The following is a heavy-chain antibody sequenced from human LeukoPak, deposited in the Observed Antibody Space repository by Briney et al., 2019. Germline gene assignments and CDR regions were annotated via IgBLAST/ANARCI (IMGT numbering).Heavy chain of an antibody. V-gene: IGHV1-46*01. CDR1: GYTFTSYY. Sequence: GASVKVSCKASGYTFTSYYMHWVRQAPGQGLEWMGIINPSGGSTSYAQKFQGRVTMTRDTSTSTVYMELSSLRSEDTAVYYCARDGYYYDSSGYYVVSSFDYWGQGTLVTVSS. J-gene: IGHJ4*02. D-gene: IGHD3-22*01. CDR3: ARDGYYYDSSGYYVVSSFDY. CDR2: INPSGGST.